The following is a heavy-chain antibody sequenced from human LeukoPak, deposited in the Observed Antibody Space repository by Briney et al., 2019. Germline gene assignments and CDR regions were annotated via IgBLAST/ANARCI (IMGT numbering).Heavy chain of an antibody. D-gene: IGHD3-22*01. J-gene: IGHJ4*02. V-gene: IGHV1-69*04. CDR1: GGTFSSYA. CDR3: ARQGADYYDSSGYYRFDY. CDR2: IIPILGIA. Sequence: SVKVSCKASGGTFSSYAISWVRQAPGQGLEWMGRIIPILGIANYAQKFQGRVTITADKSTSTAYMELSSLRSEDTAVYYCARQGADYYDSSGYYRFDYWGQGTLVTVSS.